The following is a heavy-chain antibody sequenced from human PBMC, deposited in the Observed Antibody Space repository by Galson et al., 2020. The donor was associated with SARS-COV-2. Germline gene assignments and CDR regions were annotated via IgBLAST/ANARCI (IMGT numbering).Heavy chain of an antibody. CDR2: ISYDGSNK. CDR3: AKGAGSYLDY. V-gene: IGHV3-30*18. CDR1: GFTFSSYG. Sequence: GGSLRLSCAASGFTFSSYGMHWVRQAPGKGLEWVAVISYDGSNKYYADSVKGRFTISRDNSKNTLYLQMNSLRAEDTAVYYCAKGAGSYLDYWAREPWSPSPQ. D-gene: IGHD1-26*01. J-gene: IGHJ4*02.